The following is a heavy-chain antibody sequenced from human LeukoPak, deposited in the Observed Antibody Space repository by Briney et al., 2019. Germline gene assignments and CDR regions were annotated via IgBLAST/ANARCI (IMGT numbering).Heavy chain of an antibody. CDR2: IKQDGSEK. D-gene: IGHD3-9*01. V-gene: IGHV3-7*01. CDR3: ARAKGGGRVRYFDWLLTGTYFDY. J-gene: IGHJ4*02. CDR1: GFTFSSYW. Sequence: TGGSLRLSCAASGFTFSSYWMSWVRQAPGKGLEWVANIKQDGSEKYYVDSVKGRFTISRDNAKNSLYLQMNSLRAEDTAVYYCARAKGGGRVRYFDWLLTGTYFDYWGQGTLVTVSS.